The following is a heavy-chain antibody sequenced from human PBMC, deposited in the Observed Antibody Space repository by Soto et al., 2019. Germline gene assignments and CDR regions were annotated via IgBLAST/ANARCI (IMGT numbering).Heavy chain of an antibody. CDR3: AKDAPAVPLGLGDRDPSENAFDI. CDR2: ISGSGGST. V-gene: IGHV3-23*01. Sequence: GGSLRLSCAASGFTFSSYAMSWVRQAPGKGLEWVSAISGSGGSTYYADSVKGRFTISRDNSKNTLYLQMNSLRAEDTAVYYCAKDAPAVPLGLGDRDPSENAFDIWGQGTMVTVSS. D-gene: IGHD2-21*01. CDR1: GFTFSSYA. J-gene: IGHJ3*02.